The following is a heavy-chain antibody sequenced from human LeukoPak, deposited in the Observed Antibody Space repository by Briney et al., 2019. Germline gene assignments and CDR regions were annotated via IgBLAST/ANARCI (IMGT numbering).Heavy chain of an antibody. J-gene: IGHJ4*02. Sequence: SVKVSCKASGGTFSSYAISWVRQAPGQGLESMGGIIPIFGTANYAQKFQGRVTITADESTSTAYMELSSLRSEDTAVYYCARGGVCSGGSCYSIVKYYFDYWGQGTLVTVSS. CDR1: GGTFSSYA. V-gene: IGHV1-69*01. D-gene: IGHD2-15*01. CDR2: IIPIFGTA. CDR3: ARGGVCSGGSCYSIVKYYFDY.